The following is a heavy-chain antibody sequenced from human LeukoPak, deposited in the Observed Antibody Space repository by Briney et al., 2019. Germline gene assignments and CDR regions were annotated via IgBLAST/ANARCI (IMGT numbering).Heavy chain of an antibody. CDR3: ARAYPYFYCSGGTSYFLT. CDR2: IIPIFGTA. D-gene: IGHD2-15*01. V-gene: IGHV1-69*05. CDR1: GGTFSSYA. J-gene: IGHJ4*03. Sequence: SVKVSFKASGGTFSSYAISWVRQAPGQGLEWMGGIIPIFGTANYAQKFQGRVTITTDESTSTAYMDLSSLRSEDTAVYYCARAYPYFYCSGGTSYFLTWGEGNPATVSS.